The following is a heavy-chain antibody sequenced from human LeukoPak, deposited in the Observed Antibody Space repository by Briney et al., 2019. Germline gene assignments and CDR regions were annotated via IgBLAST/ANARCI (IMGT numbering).Heavy chain of an antibody. J-gene: IGHJ6*03. CDR1: GFTFSSYW. CDR3: AGGYYYYYMDV. D-gene: IGHD2-15*01. Sequence: PGGSLRLSCAVSGFTFSSYWMHWVRQAPGKGLVWVSRINSDGSSTIYGDSVKGRFTISRDNAKNTLYLQMNSLRAEDTAVYYCAGGYYYYYMDVWGKGTTVTVSS. V-gene: IGHV3-74*01. CDR2: INSDGSST.